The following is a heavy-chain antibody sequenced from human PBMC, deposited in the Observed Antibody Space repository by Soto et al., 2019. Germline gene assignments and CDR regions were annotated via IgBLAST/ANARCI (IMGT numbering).Heavy chain of an antibody. D-gene: IGHD3-10*01. Sequence: EVQLVESGGGLVQPGGSLRLSCAASGFTFSSYSMNWVRQAPGKGLEWVSYISSSSSTIYYEDSVKGRFTISRDNAKNSLYLPMNSLRAEYTAVYDCARANYYGSPGDFDYWGKGTLVTVSS. V-gene: IGHV3-48*01. CDR1: GFTFSSYS. CDR3: ARANYYGSPGDFDY. CDR2: ISSSSSTI. J-gene: IGHJ4*02.